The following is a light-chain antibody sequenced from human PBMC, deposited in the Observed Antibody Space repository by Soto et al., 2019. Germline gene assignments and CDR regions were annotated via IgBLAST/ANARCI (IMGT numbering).Light chain of an antibody. CDR2: GAS. V-gene: IGKV3-15*01. J-gene: IGKJ1*01. Sequence: EIVMTQSPATLSVSTGERATLSCRASQSVSSNLAWYQQKPGQAPRLLIYGASTRATGMPARFSGSGSGTEFTLTINSLQSEDFAVYYCQHYSNWPPWTFGQGTKVDIK. CDR3: QHYSNWPPWT. CDR1: QSVSSN.